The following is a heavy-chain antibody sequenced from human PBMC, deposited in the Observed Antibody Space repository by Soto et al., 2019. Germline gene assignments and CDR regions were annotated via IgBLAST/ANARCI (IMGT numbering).Heavy chain of an antibody. D-gene: IGHD3-16*01. CDR2: ISSSSSTI. V-gene: IGHV3-48*02. CDR1: GFTFSSYS. Sequence: EVQLVESGGGLVQPGGSLRLSCAASGFTFSSYSMNWVRQAPGKGLAWVSYISSSSSTIYYADSVKGRFTISRDNAKNSLYLQMNSLRDEDTGVYYCASGGGDNYYYYGMDVWAQGTTVIVSS. J-gene: IGHJ6*02. CDR3: ASGGGDNYYYYGMDV.